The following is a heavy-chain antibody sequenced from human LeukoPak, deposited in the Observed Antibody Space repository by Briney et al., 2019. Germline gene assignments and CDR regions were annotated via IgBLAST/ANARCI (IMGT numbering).Heavy chain of an antibody. CDR3: ARDFGYCSGGSCYTRVDV. D-gene: IGHD2-15*01. CDR2: IKEDGGEK. CDR1: GFTFSSNW. Sequence: GGSPRLSCAASGFTFSSNWMSWVRQAPGKGLEWVSNIKEDGGEKNYVDSVKGRFIISRDNAKNSLYLQMNSLRAEDTAVYYCARDFGYCSGGSCYTRVDVWGKGTTVTVSS. J-gene: IGHJ6*04. V-gene: IGHV3-7*01.